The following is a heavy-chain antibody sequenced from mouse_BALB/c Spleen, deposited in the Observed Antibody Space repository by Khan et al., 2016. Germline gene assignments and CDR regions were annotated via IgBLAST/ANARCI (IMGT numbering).Heavy chain of an antibody. CDR2: ISYSGSI. D-gene: IGHD2-10*02. CDR3: ACMVSAYYFDY. Sequence: EGQRQEPGPSLVKPSQPRALTCSVTGDSTTSGYWNWVRKFPGNKLEYMGYISYSGSIYFNPSLKSRISITRATSKNQYYLQLKSVTTGYTATYYCACMVSAYYFDYCGQGTALT. V-gene: IGHV3-8*02. J-gene: IGHJ2*01. CDR1: GDSTTSGY.